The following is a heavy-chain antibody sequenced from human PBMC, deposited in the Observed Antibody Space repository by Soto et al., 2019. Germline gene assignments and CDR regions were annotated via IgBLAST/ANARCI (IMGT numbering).Heavy chain of an antibody. Sequence: GGSLRLSCAASGFTFSSYAMHWVRQAPGKGLEWVAVISYDGSNKYYADSVKGRFTISRDNSKNTLYLQMNSLRAEDTAVYYCARDASGSYSLIHFDYWGQGTLVTVSS. J-gene: IGHJ4*02. CDR3: ARDASGSYSLIHFDY. CDR2: ISYDGSNK. CDR1: GFTFSSYA. V-gene: IGHV3-30-3*01. D-gene: IGHD1-26*01.